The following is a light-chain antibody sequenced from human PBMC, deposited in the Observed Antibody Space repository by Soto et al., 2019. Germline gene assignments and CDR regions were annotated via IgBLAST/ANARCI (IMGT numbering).Light chain of an antibody. CDR2: EAS. CDR3: QQYSSFSRRT. J-gene: IGKJ1*01. Sequence: DIQLTQSPSTLSASVGDRVTITCRVSQSISNWLAWYQQKPGKAPKLLIYEASTLQSGLPSRFSGSGSGTEFTLTISSLQPADFSTYFCQQYSSFSRRTFGQGTKVEIK. V-gene: IGKV1-5*01. CDR1: QSISNW.